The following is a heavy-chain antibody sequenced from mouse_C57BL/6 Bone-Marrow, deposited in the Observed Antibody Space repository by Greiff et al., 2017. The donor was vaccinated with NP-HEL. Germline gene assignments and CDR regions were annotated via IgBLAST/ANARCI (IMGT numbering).Heavy chain of an antibody. Sequence: EVKLMESEGGLVQPGSSMKLSCTASGFTFSDYYMAWVRQVPEKGLEWVANINYDGSSTYYLDSLKSRFIISRDNAKNILYLQMGSLKSEDTATYYCAREGGLRRRTYAMDYWGQGTSVTVSS. CDR2: INYDGSST. J-gene: IGHJ4*01. V-gene: IGHV5-16*01. CDR1: GFTFSDYY. CDR3: AREGGLRRRTYAMDY. D-gene: IGHD2-4*01.